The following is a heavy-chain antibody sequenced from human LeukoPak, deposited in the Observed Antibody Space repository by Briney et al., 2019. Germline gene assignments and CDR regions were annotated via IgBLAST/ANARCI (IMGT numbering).Heavy chain of an antibody. V-gene: IGHV5-51*01. CDR3: ARLIGELCDAFDI. CDR2: SYLGDSDT. D-gene: IGHD1-26*01. Sequence: GGYLKISFQGSGYRFTSYWIGWVRPMPGEGPEGIWVSYLGDSDTTYSPSFQGQGTISADKSISTAYPQWSSLKASDTAMYYCARLIGELCDAFDIWGQGTMVTVSS. CDR1: GYRFTSYW. J-gene: IGHJ3*02.